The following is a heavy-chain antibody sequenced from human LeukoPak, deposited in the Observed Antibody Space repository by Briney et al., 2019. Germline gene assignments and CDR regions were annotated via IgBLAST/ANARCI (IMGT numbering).Heavy chain of an antibody. CDR1: GGSISSYY. D-gene: IGHD2-2*01. Sequence: SETLSLTCTVSGGSISSYYWSWIRQPPGRGLEWIGYIYYSGTTNYSPSLKSRVTISLATSKNQFSLKLSSVTAADTAVYYCASRVVVPAAPPNNWFDPWGQGTLVTVSS. V-gene: IGHV4-59*12. J-gene: IGHJ5*02. CDR2: IYYSGTT. CDR3: ASRVVVPAAPPNNWFDP.